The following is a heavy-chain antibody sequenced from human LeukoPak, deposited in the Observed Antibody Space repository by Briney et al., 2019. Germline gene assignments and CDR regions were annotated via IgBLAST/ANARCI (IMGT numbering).Heavy chain of an antibody. CDR1: GGSMSPYH. J-gene: IGHJ4*02. Sequence: SETLSLTCTVFGGSMSPYHWGWIRQPPGKGLEWTGYIYYSGSTNYNPSLKSRVTISVDTSKNQFSLKLSSVTAADTAIYYCARAVSGRFDYWGQGTLVTVSS. CDR2: IYYSGST. D-gene: IGHD6-19*01. V-gene: IGHV4-59*08. CDR3: ARAVSGRFDY.